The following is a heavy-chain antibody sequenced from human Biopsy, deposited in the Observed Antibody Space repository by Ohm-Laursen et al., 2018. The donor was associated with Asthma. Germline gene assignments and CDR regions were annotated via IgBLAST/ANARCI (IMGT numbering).Heavy chain of an antibody. Sequence: SVKVSCKASGGTFSRYAISWVRQAPGQGLERMGGIIPVFGTSNYAQKFQGRVTFTADGSTSSAYMELSSLTSEDSAVYYCAREVSTVDYGYYYFAMDVWGQGTTVTASS. CDR1: GGTFSRYA. CDR2: IIPVFGTS. D-gene: IGHD4-17*01. V-gene: IGHV1-69*13. J-gene: IGHJ6*02. CDR3: AREVSTVDYGYYYFAMDV.